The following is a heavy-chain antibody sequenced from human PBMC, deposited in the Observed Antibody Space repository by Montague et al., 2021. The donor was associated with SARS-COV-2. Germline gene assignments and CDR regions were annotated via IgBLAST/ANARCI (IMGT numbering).Heavy chain of an antibody. CDR3: ARDRETTTDKFYGMDV. D-gene: IGHD1-1*01. Sequence: SETLSLTCTVSGGSISTYYWNWIRQPPGKGLEWIGYIYYNGYTAYNPSLKSRVTISVDTSKNQFSLKLTSVTAADTAVYYCARDRETTTDKFYGMDVWSQGTTVTVSS. V-gene: IGHV4-59*01. CDR2: IYYNGYT. J-gene: IGHJ6*02. CDR1: GGSISTYY.